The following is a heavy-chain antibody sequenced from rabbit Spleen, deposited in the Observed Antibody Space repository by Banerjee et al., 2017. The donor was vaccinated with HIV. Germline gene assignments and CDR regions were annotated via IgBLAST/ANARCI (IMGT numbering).Heavy chain of an antibody. Sequence: QALLEESGGGLVPPEGSLPTTCAASGFSFSINYYMCWVRQAPGKGLEWIACIYMLTGSTWYASWAKGRFTISKTWSTTVTLQMTSLTAADTATYFCARDNGGGGGYVFNLWGQGTLVTVS. V-gene: IGHV1S45*01. CDR1: GFSFSINYY. CDR3: ARDNGGGGGYVFNL. D-gene: IGHD2-1*01. J-gene: IGHJ4*01. CDR2: IYMLTGST.